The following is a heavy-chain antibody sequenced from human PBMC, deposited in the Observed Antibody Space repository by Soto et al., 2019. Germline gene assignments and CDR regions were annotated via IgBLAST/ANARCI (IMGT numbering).Heavy chain of an antibody. CDR3: TRADYDFWSGYPKNDY. CDR2: IRSKAYGGTT. D-gene: IGHD3-3*01. J-gene: IGHJ4*02. Sequence: GGSLRLSCTASGFTFGDYAMSWFRQAPGKGLEWVGFIRSKAYGGTTEYAASVKGRFTISRDDSKSIAYLQMNSLKTEDTAVYYCTRADYDFWSGYPKNDYWGQGTLVTVSS. V-gene: IGHV3-49*03. CDR1: GFTFGDYA.